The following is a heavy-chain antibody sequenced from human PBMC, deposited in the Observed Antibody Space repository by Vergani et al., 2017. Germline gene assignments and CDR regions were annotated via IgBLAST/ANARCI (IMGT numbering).Heavy chain of an antibody. J-gene: IGHJ3*02. Sequence: QVQLQESGPGLVKPSETLSLTCTVSGGSISSYYWSWIRQPPGKGLEWIGYIYYSGSTNYNPSLKSRVTISVDTSKNQFSLKLSSVTAADTAVYYCARDLLAGYGDYAIPSGAFDIWGQGTMVTVSS. D-gene: IGHD4-17*01. CDR2: IYYSGST. V-gene: IGHV4-59*01. CDR1: GGSISSYY. CDR3: ARDLLAGYGDYAIPSGAFDI.